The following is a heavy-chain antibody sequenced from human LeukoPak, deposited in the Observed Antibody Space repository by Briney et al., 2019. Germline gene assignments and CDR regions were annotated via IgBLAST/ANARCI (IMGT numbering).Heavy chain of an antibody. D-gene: IGHD3-10*01. CDR2: IFHSGST. CDR1: HFSITSGHH. J-gene: IGHJ3*02. CDR3: ARGGGVVVLDDVFDI. Sequence: SDTLSLTCTVSHFSITSGHHWGWIRQPPGKGLEWIASIFHSGSTYYNPSIKSRVTISVDTSNNQFSLNLNSVTAADTAVYYCARGGGVVVLDDVFDIWGQGTVVTVSS. V-gene: IGHV4-38-2*02.